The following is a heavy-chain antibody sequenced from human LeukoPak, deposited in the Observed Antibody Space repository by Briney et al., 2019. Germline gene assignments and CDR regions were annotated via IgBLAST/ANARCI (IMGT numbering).Heavy chain of an antibody. D-gene: IGHD2-2*02. CDR1: GGSFSGYY. CDR2: INHSGST. CDR3: ASGYQLLYEDY. Sequence: PSETLSLTCAVYGGSFSGYYWSWIRQPPGEGLGWIGEINHSGSTNYNPSLKSRVTISVDTSKNQFSLKLSSVTAADTAVYYCASGYQLLYEDYWGQGTLVTVSS. J-gene: IGHJ4*02. V-gene: IGHV4-34*01.